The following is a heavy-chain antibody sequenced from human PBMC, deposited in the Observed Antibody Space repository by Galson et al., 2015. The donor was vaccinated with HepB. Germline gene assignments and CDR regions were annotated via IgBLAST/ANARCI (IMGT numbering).Heavy chain of an antibody. J-gene: IGHJ4*02. CDR2: IKSRAGGGTT. CDR1: GFPFNNEW. CDR3: TKQYFDY. Sequence: SLRLSCAASGFPFNNEWMNWVRQAPGKGLEWVGRIKSRAGGGTTDYGAPVKGRFTISRDDSRNTLYLQMNSLKTEDTAVYYCTKQYFDYWGQGTLVTVSS. V-gene: IGHV3-15*01.